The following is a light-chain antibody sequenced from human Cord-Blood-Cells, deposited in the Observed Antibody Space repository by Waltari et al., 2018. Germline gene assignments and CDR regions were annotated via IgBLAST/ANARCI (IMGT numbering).Light chain of an antibody. Sequence: SCRASQSVSSSYLAWYQQKPGQAPRLLIDGASSRATGIPDRFSGSGSGTDFTLTISRLEPEDFAVYYCQQYGSSPYTFGQVTKLEIK. V-gene: IGKV3-20*01. CDR2: GAS. J-gene: IGKJ2*01. CDR1: QSVSSSY. CDR3: QQYGSSPYT.